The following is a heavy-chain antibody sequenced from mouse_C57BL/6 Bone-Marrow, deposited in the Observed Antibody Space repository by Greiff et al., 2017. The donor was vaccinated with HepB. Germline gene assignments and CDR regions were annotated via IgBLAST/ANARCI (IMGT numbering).Heavy chain of an antibody. CDR2: IRSKSSNYAT. D-gene: IGHD1-1*01. CDR3: VRVITTVVATDAMDY. CDR1: GFTFNTYA. J-gene: IGHJ4*01. Sequence: DAGGGLVQPKGSLKLSCAASGFTFNTYAMHWVRQAPGKGLEWVARIRSKSSNYATYYADSVKDRFTISRDDSQSMLYLQMNNLKTEDTAMYYCVRVITTVVATDAMDYWGQGTSVTVSS. V-gene: IGHV10-3*01.